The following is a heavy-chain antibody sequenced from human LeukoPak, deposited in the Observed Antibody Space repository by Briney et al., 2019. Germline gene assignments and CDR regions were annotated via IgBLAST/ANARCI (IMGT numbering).Heavy chain of an antibody. V-gene: IGHV4-31*03. Sequence: SQTLSLTCTVSGGFIRSDIYYWSWIRQHPGKGLEWIGYIHHSGSTYYNPSLKSRITISVDTSKYQFSLRLRSVTAADTAVYYCGSLATPGLYFDYWGLGTLVTVSS. J-gene: IGHJ4*02. D-gene: IGHD6-6*01. CDR3: GSLATPGLYFDY. CDR1: GGFIRSDIYY. CDR2: IHHSGST.